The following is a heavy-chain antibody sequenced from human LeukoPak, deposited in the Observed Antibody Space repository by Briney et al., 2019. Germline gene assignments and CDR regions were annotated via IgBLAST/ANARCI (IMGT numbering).Heavy chain of an antibody. V-gene: IGHV3-23*01. Sequence: GGSLRLSCAASGFTFSSYAMSWVRQAPGKGLEWVSATSGSGGSTYYTDSVKGRFTISRDNSKNTLYLQMNSLRAEDTAVYYCAKDSDILTAFDYWGQGTLVTVSS. D-gene: IGHD3-9*01. CDR2: TSGSGGST. CDR1: GFTFSSYA. J-gene: IGHJ4*02. CDR3: AKDSDILTAFDY.